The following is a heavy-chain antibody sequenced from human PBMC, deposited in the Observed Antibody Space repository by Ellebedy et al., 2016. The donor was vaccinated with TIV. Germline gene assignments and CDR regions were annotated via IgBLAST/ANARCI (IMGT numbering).Heavy chain of an antibody. CDR1: GFILSDHD. CDR2: TRNKPNNYTT. J-gene: IGHJ5*02. CDR3: TGWRSGDPT. V-gene: IGHV3-72*01. Sequence: PGGSLRLSCAVSGFILSDHDMDWVRQAPGTGLEWVGRTRNKPNNYTTEYAASVKGRFTISRDDSKNSLYLQMNSLKIEDTAVYYCTGWRSGDPTWGQGTLVTVSS. D-gene: IGHD4-17*01.